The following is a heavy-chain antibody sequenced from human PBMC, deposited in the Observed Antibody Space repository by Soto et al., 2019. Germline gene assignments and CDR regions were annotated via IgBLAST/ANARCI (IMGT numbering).Heavy chain of an antibody. D-gene: IGHD6-19*01. V-gene: IGHV1-58*01. CDR3: TRDKMAGILDY. CDR2: IVVGSGNT. Sequence: SVKVSCKASGFTFTNSAVQWVRQARGQRLEWIGWIVVGSGNTNYAQKFQERVTITRDTSANTAYMELSSLRSEDTAVYYCTRDKMAGILDYWGHGTLVTVSS. J-gene: IGHJ4*01. CDR1: GFTFTNSA.